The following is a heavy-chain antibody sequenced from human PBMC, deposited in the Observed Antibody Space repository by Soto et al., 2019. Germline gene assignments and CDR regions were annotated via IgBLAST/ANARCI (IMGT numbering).Heavy chain of an antibody. CDR3: ARGPGSTAFDP. CDR1: GYSLTRDYY. Sequence: SETLSLTCAVSGYSLTRDYYWGWIRQPPGKGLEWIASIYHSGSTFYNPSLKSRVTISLDTSKNQFSLKLTSVIAADTAIYYCARGPGSTAFDPWGQGTLVTVS. J-gene: IGHJ5*02. V-gene: IGHV4-38-2*01. CDR2: IYHSGST. D-gene: IGHD5-18*01.